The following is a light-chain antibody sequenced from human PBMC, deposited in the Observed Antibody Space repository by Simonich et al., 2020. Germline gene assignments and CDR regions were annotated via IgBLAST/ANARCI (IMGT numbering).Light chain of an antibody. V-gene: IGKV3-15*01. CDR1: QSFSSN. Sequence: EIVMTQSPATLSVSPGERATLSCRASQSFSSNLAWYQQKPGQAPRLLIYGASTRATGIPVRFSGSGSGTEFTLTISSLQSEDFAVYYCQQYNNWPLTFGGGTKVEIK. CDR3: QQYNNWPLT. CDR2: GAS. J-gene: IGKJ4*01.